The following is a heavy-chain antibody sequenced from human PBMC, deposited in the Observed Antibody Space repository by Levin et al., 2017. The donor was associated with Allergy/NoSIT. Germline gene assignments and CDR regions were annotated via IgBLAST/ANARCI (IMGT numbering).Heavy chain of an antibody. D-gene: IGHD2-8*02. Sequence: GESLKISCAASGFTFSSYDMHWVRQATGKGLEWVSAIGTAGDTYYPGSVKGRFTISRENAKNSLYLQMNSLRAGDTAVYYCARGGYCTGGVCYTDIDYWGQGTLVTVSS. CDR1: GFTFSSYD. J-gene: IGHJ4*02. CDR2: IGTAGDT. V-gene: IGHV3-13*01. CDR3: ARGGYCTGGVCYTDIDY.